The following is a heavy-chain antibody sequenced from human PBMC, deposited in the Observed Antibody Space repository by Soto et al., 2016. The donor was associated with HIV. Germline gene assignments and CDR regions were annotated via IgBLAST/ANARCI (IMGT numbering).Heavy chain of an antibody. CDR1: GFTLSSYA. CDR2: ISGSVST. V-gene: IGHV3-23*01. D-gene: IGHD3-22*01. Sequence: EVQLLESGGGLVQPGESLRLSCAASGFTLSSYAMSWVRQAPGKGLEWVSGISGSVSTYYADSIKGRFTISRDNSKNTLYLQMNGLTAEDTALYYCAKDPQYYYDSTAPFDYWGQGTLVTVSS. J-gene: IGHJ4*02. CDR3: AKDPQYYYDSTAPFDY.